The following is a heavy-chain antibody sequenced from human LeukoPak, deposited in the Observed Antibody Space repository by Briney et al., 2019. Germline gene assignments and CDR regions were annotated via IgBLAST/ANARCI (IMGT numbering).Heavy chain of an antibody. Sequence: ASVKVSCKASGYTFTSYGISRVRQAPGQGLEWMGWISAYNGNTNYAQKLQGRVTMTTDTSTSTAYMELRSLRSDDTAVYYCTYSSSWYVLDYWGQGTLVTVSS. CDR1: GYTFTSYG. J-gene: IGHJ4*02. V-gene: IGHV1-18*01. CDR3: TYSSSWYVLDY. CDR2: ISAYNGNT. D-gene: IGHD6-13*01.